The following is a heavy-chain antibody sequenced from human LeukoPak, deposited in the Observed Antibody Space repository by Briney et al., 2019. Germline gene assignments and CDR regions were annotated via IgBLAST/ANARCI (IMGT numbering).Heavy chain of an antibody. V-gene: IGHV1-2*02. D-gene: IGHD1-26*01. CDR2: INPNSGGT. Sequence: ASVKVSCKASGYTFTGYYMHWVRQAPGQGLEWMGWINPNSGGTNYAQKFQGRATMTRDTSISTAYMELSRLRSDDTAVYYCASGSYYDYYAFDIWGQGTMVTVSS. CDR1: GYTFTGYY. J-gene: IGHJ3*02. CDR3: ASGSYYDYYAFDI.